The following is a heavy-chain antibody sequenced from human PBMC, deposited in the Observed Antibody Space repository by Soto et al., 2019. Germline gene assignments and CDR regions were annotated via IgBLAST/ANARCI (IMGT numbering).Heavy chain of an antibody. CDR1: GGSIRSSSYY. Sequence: PSETLSLTCTVSGGSIRSSSYYWGWIRQPPGKGLEWIGSIYYSGSTYYNPSLKSRVTISVDTSKNQFSLKLSSVTAADTVVYYCAQTQYDFWSGPFDYWGRGTLVTVSS. CDR2: IYYSGST. CDR3: AQTQYDFWSGPFDY. V-gene: IGHV4-39*01. D-gene: IGHD3-3*01. J-gene: IGHJ4*02.